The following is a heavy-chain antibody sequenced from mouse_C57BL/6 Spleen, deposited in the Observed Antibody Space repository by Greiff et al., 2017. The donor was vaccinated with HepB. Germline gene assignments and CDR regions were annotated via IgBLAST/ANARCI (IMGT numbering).Heavy chain of an antibody. J-gene: IGHJ2*01. V-gene: IGHV1-82*01. CDR3: ARDYGSSYRVYFDY. CDR2: IYPGDGDT. Sequence: VKLQQSGPELVKPGASVKISCKASGYAFSSSWMNWVKQRPGKGLEWIGRIYPGDGDTNYNGKFKGKATLTADKSSSTAYMQLSSLTSEDSAVYFCARDYGSSYRVYFDYWGQGTTLTVSS. CDR1: GYAFSSSW. D-gene: IGHD1-1*01.